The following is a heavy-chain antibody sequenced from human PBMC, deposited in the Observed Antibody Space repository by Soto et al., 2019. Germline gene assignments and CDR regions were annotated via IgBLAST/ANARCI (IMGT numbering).Heavy chain of an antibody. J-gene: IGHJ4*02. D-gene: IGHD6-19*01. CDR2: ISYDGSNK. Sequence: HPGGSLRLSCAASRFTFSSYGMHWVRQAPGKGLEWVAVISYDGSNKYYADSVKGRFTISRDNSKNTLYLQMNSLRAEDTAVYYCAKGGVTAVAVSITIDYWGQGTLVTVSS. CDR3: AKGGVTAVAVSITIDY. V-gene: IGHV3-30*18. CDR1: RFTFSSYG.